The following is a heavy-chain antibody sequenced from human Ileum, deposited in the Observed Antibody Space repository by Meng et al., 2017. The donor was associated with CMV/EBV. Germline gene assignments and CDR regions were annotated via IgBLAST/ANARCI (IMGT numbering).Heavy chain of an antibody. J-gene: IGHJ4*02. CDR3: ARGLASGWPDY. CDR1: GGAFTGYY. Sequence: QLPVQRRGRVLLRASLSLSCTFPVCGGAFTGYYWGLFRQSPGKGLEWIGEITHSGRTSYNLSLKSRVTISADTSKNQFSLKLTSVTAADTAIYYCARGLASGWPDYWGQGTLVTVSS. D-gene: IGHD3-10*01. CDR2: ITHSGRT. V-gene: IGHV4-34*01.